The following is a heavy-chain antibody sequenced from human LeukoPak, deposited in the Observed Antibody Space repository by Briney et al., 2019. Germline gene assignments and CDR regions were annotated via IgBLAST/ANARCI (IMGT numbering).Heavy chain of an antibody. CDR3: ARDHSGSNWFDP. CDR2: INHSGST. Sequence: SETLSLTCAVYGGSFSGYYWSWIRQPPGKGLEWIGEINHSGSTNYNPSLKSRVTISVDTSKNQFSLKLSSVTAADTAVYYCARDHSGSNWFDPWGQGTLVTVSS. J-gene: IGHJ5*02. V-gene: IGHV4-34*01. D-gene: IGHD1-26*01. CDR1: GGSFSGYY.